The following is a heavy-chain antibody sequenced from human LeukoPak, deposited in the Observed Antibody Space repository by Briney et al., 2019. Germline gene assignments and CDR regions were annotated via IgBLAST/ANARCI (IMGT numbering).Heavy chain of an antibody. Sequence: SETRSLTCTVSGGSISSSSYYWGWIRQPPGKGLEWIGSIYYSGSTYYNPSLKSRDTISVDTSKNQFSLKLSSVTAADTAVYFCARGYSNYYYYMDVWGKGTTVTVSS. J-gene: IGHJ6*03. D-gene: IGHD4-11*01. CDR2: IYYSGST. V-gene: IGHV4-39*01. CDR3: ARGYSNYYYYMDV. CDR1: GGSISSSSYY.